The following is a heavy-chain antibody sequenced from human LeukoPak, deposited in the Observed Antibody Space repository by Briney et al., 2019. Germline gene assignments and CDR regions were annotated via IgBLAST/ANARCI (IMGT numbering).Heavy chain of an antibody. J-gene: IGHJ4*02. CDR2: ISGSGTNT. CDR3: AASAYYVAAADAY. V-gene: IGHV3-23*01. CDR1: GFIFSSYA. Sequence: GGSLRLSCAASGFIFSSYAMSWVRQAPGKGLEWISDISGSGTNTYYADPVKGRFTISRDYSSNTLYLQMNSLRAEDTALYYCAASAYYVAAADAYWSQGTLVTVSS. D-gene: IGHD3-22*01.